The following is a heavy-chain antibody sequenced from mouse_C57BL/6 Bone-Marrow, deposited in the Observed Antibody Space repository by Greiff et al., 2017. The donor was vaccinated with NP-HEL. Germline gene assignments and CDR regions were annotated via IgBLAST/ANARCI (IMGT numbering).Heavy chain of an antibody. J-gene: IGHJ3*01. CDR1: GFTFSNYW. CDR3: TGGVLRPWFAY. D-gene: IGHD1-2*01. Sequence: EVMLVESGGGLVQPGGSMKLSCVASGFTFSNYWMNWVRQSPEKGLEWVAQIRLKSDNYATHYAESVKGRFTISRDDSKSSVYLQMNNLRAEDTGIYYCTGGVLRPWFAYWGQGTLVTVSA. V-gene: IGHV6-3*01. CDR2: IRLKSDNYAT.